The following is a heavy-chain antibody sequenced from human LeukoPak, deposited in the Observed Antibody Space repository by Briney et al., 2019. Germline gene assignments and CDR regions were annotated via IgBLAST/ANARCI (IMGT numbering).Heavy chain of an antibody. CDR1: GFTFSSYS. Sequence: GGSLRLXCAASGFTFSSYSMNWDRLAPGKGLEWVSSISSSSSYIYYADSVKGRFTISRDNAKNSLYLQMNSLRAEDTAVYYCASDSIVGAFMAFDIWGQGTMVTVSS. CDR3: ASDSIVGAFMAFDI. J-gene: IGHJ3*02. V-gene: IGHV3-21*01. CDR2: ISSSSSYI. D-gene: IGHD1-26*01.